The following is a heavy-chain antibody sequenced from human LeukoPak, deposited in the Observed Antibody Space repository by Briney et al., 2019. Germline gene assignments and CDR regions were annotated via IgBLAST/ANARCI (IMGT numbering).Heavy chain of an antibody. J-gene: IGHJ6*02. V-gene: IGHV4-59*01. CDR3: ARGGLTTKDYYYYGMDV. D-gene: IGHD4-17*01. CDR1: GGSFSGYY. CDR2: IYYSGST. Sequence: SETLSLTCAVYGGSFSGYYWSWIRQPPGKGLEWIGYIYYSGSTNYNPSLKSRVTISVDTSKNQFSLKLSSVTAADTAVYYCARGGLTTKDYYYYGMDVWGQGTTVTVSS.